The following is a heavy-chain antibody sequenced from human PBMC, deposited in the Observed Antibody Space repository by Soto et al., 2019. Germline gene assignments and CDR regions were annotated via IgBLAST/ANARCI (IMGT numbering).Heavy chain of an antibody. V-gene: IGHV3-72*01. Sequence: EVQLVESGGGLVQPGGSLRLSCAASGFTSTDHYMVWVRQAPGKGLEWVGRSRDKAHSYTTEYAASVKGRFIVSRDDSKNSVYLQMNSLKTEDTAVYYCARFITGTTPTDAFDLWGQGTMVTVSS. CDR2: SRDKAHSYTT. J-gene: IGHJ3*01. D-gene: IGHD1-20*01. CDR3: ARFITGTTPTDAFDL. CDR1: GFTSTDHY.